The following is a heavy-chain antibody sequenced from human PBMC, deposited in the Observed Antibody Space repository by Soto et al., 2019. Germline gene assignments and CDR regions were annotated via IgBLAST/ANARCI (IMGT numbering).Heavy chain of an antibody. J-gene: IGHJ6*02. CDR1: GYTFTSYY. CDR2: INPSGGST. Sequence: ASVKVSWKASGYTFTSYYMHWVRQAPGQGLEWMGIINPSGGSTSYAQKFQGRVTMTRDTSTSTVYMELSSLRSEDTAVYYCARDDYYGSGTHYQPRYYYYGLDGSGHETKVTVSS. V-gene: IGHV1-46*01. CDR3: ARDDYYGSGTHYQPRYYYYGLDG. D-gene: IGHD3-10*01.